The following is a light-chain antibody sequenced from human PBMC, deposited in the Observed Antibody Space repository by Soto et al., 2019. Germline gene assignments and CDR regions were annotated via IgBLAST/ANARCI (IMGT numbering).Light chain of an antibody. Sequence: QSALTQPASVSGSPGQSITISCTGTSSDVGGYNYVSWYQQHPGKAPKLMIYDVSNRPSGVSNRFSGSKSGNTASLTISGLQAVVLADYYRRSYTICSTPVFGTAPMGSVL. V-gene: IGLV2-14*01. J-gene: IGLJ1*01. CDR3: RSYTICSTPV. CDR2: DVS. CDR1: SSDVGGYNY.